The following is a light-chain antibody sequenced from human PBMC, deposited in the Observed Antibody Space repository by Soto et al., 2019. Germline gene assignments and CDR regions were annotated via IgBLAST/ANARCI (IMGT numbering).Light chain of an antibody. Sequence: EVVLTQSPGTLSLSPGERASLSCRAIQSVSSSYLAWYQQKPGLAPRLLIYDASSRATGIPDRFSGSGSGTDFTLTISRLEPEDFAVYYCQQYGSSPLITFGQGTRLEIK. CDR1: QSVSSSY. V-gene: IGKV3D-20*01. CDR2: DAS. J-gene: IGKJ5*01. CDR3: QQYGSSPLIT.